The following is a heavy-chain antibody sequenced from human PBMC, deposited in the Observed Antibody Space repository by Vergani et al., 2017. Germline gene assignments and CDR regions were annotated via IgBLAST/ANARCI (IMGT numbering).Heavy chain of an antibody. CDR3: ARRDYRILTGYRY. J-gene: IGHJ4*02. CDR2: INPSGGHT. Sequence: QVPVVQSGAEVKKSGASVKVSCKTSGYTFSNYYMHWVRQAPGQGLEWMGIINPSGGHTNYAQKFQGRVTMTRDTSTGTVYMELSSLRSEDTAIYYCARRDYRILTGYRYWLQGTLVTVSA. CDR1: GYTFSNYY. V-gene: IGHV1-46*03. D-gene: IGHD3-9*01.